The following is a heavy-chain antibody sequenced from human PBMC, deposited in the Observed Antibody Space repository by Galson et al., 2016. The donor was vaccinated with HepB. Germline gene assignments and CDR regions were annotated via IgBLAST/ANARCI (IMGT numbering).Heavy chain of an antibody. CDR2: ISSSSIYI. V-gene: IGHV3-21*01. J-gene: IGHJ6*03. CDR1: GFTFNTYA. Sequence: SLRLSCAASGFTFNTYAVHWVRQAPGKGLEWVSSISSSSIYIYYADSVTGRFTISRDNAKNSLYLQMNSLRAEDTAVYYCARDQRNIFRYNYYIDVWGKGTTVTVSS. CDR3: ARDQRNIFRYNYYIDV. D-gene: IGHD3-16*02.